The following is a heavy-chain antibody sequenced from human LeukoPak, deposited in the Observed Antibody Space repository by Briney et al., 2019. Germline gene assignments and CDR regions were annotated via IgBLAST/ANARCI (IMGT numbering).Heavy chain of an antibody. CDR2: ISGSGGST. J-gene: IGHJ4*02. CDR1: GFTFSSYA. Sequence: GGSLRLSCAASGFTFSSYAMSWVRQAPGKGLEWVSAISGSGGSTYYADSVKGRFTISRDNSKNTLYLQMNSLRAEDTAVYYCARDPLYDSSGYYYPFDYWGQGTLVTVSS. V-gene: IGHV3-23*01. D-gene: IGHD3-22*01. CDR3: ARDPLYDSSGYYYPFDY.